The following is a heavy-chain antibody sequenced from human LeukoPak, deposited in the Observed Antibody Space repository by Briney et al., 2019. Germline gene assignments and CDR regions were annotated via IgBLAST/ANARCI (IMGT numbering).Heavy chain of an antibody. CDR3: ASFPNRRLYYYDSSGGAFDI. Sequence: SETLSLTCTVSGGSISSSGSSWGWIRQPPGKGLEWIVTISYSGSTYYTPSLKSRVTISIDTSNNHFSLKLSSVTAADTAVYYCASFPNRRLYYYDSSGGAFDIWGQGTMVTVSS. J-gene: IGHJ3*02. V-gene: IGHV4-39*07. D-gene: IGHD3-22*01. CDR2: ISYSGST. CDR1: GGSISSSGSS.